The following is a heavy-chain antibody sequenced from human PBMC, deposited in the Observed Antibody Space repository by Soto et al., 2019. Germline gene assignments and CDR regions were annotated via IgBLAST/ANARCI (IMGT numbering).Heavy chain of an antibody. CDR1: GFTFSSYG. V-gene: IGHV3-33*01. J-gene: IGHJ6*03. D-gene: IGHD3-3*01. CDR2: IWYDGSNK. CDR3: ASGVGVRGIKSRAPGYYYYYYMDV. Sequence: GGSLRLSCAASGFTFSSYGMHWVRQAPGKGLEWVAVIWYDGSNKYYADSVKGRFTISRDNSKNTLYLQMNSLRAEDTAVYYCASGVGVRGIKSRAPGYYYYYYMDVWGKGTTVTVSS.